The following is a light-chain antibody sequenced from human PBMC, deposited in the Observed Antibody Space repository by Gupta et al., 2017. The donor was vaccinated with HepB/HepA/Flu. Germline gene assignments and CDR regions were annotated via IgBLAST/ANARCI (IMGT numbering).Light chain of an antibody. Sequence: DIQMTQSPSSLSASVGDRVTITCRASQTIDNYLNWFQQTPGKPPKLLISAASTLQGGVPSRFSGSGSGTXFTLTIXSVQREDFVNYYCQQSYSTPFTFGXGTKVDIK. CDR1: QTIDNY. J-gene: IGKJ3*01. CDR3: QQSYSTPFT. V-gene: IGKV1-39*01. CDR2: AAS.